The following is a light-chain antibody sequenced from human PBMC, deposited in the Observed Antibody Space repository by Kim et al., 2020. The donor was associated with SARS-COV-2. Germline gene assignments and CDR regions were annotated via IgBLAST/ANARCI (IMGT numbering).Light chain of an antibody. J-gene: IGLJ2*01. CDR3: QSYDSSLSGV. Sequence: QSVLTQPPSVSGAPGQRVTISCTESSSNIGAGYDVHWYQQLPGTAPKLLIYANNNRPSGVPDRFSGSKSGTSASLAITGLRAEDEADYYCQSYDSSLSGVFGGGTQLTVL. CDR1: SSNIGAGYD. CDR2: ANN. V-gene: IGLV1-40*01.